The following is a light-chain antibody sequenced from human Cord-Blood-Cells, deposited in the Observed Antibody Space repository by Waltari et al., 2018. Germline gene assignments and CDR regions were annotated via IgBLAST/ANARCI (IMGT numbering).Light chain of an antibody. CDR1: QSISSY. CDR2: AAS. CDR3: QQSYSTPLT. Sequence: DIQMTQSPSSLSASVEDRVSNTCRASQSISSYLNWYQQKPGKAPKLLIYAASSLQSGVPSRFSGSGSGTDFTLTISSLQPEDFATYYCQQSYSTPLTFGGGTKVEIK. V-gene: IGKV1-39*01. J-gene: IGKJ4*01.